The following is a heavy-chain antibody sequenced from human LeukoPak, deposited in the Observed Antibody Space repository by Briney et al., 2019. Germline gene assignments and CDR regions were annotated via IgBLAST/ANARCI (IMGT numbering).Heavy chain of an antibody. D-gene: IGHD3-3*01. CDR1: GGSISSGSYY. CDR3: ARVRITIFGVVHARAFDI. CDR2: IYTSGST. J-gene: IGHJ3*02. Sequence: SSETPSLTCTVSGGSISSGSYYWSWIRQPAGKGLEWIGRIYTSGSTNYNPSLKSRVTISVDTSKNQFSLKLSSVTAADTAVYYCARVRITIFGVVHARAFDIWGQGTMVTVSS. V-gene: IGHV4-61*02.